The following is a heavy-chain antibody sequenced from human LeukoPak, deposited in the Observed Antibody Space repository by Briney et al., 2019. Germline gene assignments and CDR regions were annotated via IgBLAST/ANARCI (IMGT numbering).Heavy chain of an antibody. V-gene: IGHV3-7*01. J-gene: IGHJ4*02. CDR3: VRLWDSSGFFGY. CDR1: GFTFCNYW. Sequence: GGSLRLSCVASGFTFCNYWMSWVRQAPGKGLEWVANIQKDGSEKHYVASVEGRFTITRDNVENSLFLQLNSVRVGDTAVYYCVRLWDSSGFFGYWGQGALVTVSS. D-gene: IGHD3-22*01. CDR2: IQKDGSEK.